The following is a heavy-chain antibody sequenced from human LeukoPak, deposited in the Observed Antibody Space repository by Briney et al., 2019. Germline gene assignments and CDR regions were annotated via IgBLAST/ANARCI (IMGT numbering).Heavy chain of an antibody. V-gene: IGHV3-21*06. Sequence: GGSLRLSCAASGFTFRNYVIHWVRQAPGKGLEWVSSISSTSSYIYYADPVKGRFTISRDNAKNSLYLQMNSLRAEDTAVYYCARALWSGPVYYGMDVWGQGTTVTVSS. CDR2: ISSTSSYI. J-gene: IGHJ6*02. D-gene: IGHD3-10*01. CDR1: GFTFRNYV. CDR3: ARALWSGPVYYGMDV.